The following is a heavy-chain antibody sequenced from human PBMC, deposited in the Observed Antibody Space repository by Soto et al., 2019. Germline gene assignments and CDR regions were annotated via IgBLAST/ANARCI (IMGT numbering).Heavy chain of an antibody. J-gene: IGHJ6*02. CDR3: ARDCTNGVCYPSYHYGMDV. V-gene: IGHV6-1*01. CDR1: GDSVSSNSAA. D-gene: IGHD2-8*01. CDR2: TYYRSKWYN. Sequence: SQTLSLTCAISGDSVSSNSAAWNWIRQSPSRGLEWLGRTYYRSKWYNDYAVSVKSRITINPDTSKNQFSRQLNSVTPEDTAVYYCARDCTNGVCYPSYHYGMDVWGQGTTVTVSS.